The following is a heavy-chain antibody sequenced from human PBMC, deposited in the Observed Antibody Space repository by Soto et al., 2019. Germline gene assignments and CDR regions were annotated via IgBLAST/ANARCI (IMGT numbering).Heavy chain of an antibody. Sequence: VQVLESGGDLVQPGGSLRLSCAASGFTFTGYSMSWVRQAPGKGLEWVSGISGTGYNTYYADTVQGRFTISRDNSKNTLYWQRDSLRAEDTALYYCARSMGDHWDEYYFDYWGQGTVVNVSS. D-gene: IGHD1-1*01. CDR3: ARSMGDHWDEYYFDY. CDR1: GFTFTGYS. V-gene: IGHV3-23*01. CDR2: ISGTGYNT. J-gene: IGHJ4*02.